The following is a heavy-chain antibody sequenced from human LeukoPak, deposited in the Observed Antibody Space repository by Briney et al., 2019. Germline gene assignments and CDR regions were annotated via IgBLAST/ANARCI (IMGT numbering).Heavy chain of an antibody. CDR3: ARALPAAGPTFAY. CDR1: GYPFSGYF. D-gene: IGHD6-13*01. CDR2: INPNSGGT. Sequence: ASVKVSCKASGYPFSGYFMHLVRQAPGQGLEGVGWINPNSGGTNYAQKFQGRVTMARDTSISTAYMELSRLRSDDTAVYYCARALPAAGPTFAYWGQGTLVTVSS. J-gene: IGHJ4*02. V-gene: IGHV1-2*02.